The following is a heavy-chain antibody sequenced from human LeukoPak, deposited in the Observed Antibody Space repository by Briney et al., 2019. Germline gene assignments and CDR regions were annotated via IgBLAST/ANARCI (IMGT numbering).Heavy chain of an antibody. CDR2: ISYDGRNK. D-gene: IGHD4-11*01. V-gene: IGHV3-30*04. CDR1: GVTFSNYA. CDR3: ARGHYSSSRGWFDP. Sequence: PGGSLSLSCAASGVTFSNYALHWVRQSPGKGLEWVAVISYDGRNKLYADSVRCRFTISRDNSKNTLFLQMNSLRAEDTAVYYCARGHYSSSRGWFDPWGQGTLVTVSS. J-gene: IGHJ5*02.